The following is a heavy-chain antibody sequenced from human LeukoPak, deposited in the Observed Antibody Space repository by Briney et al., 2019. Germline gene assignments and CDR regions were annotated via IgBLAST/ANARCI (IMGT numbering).Heavy chain of an antibody. V-gene: IGHV3-66*01. D-gene: IGHD2-21*01. J-gene: IGHJ4*02. CDR3: ARFTHGGDFDC. CDR2: IYSGGST. Sequence: GGSLRLSCTASGFTVSSNYMSWVRQAPRKGLEWVSVIYSGGSTSYADYVKGRFTISRDNSKNTLYLQMNSLRAEDTAVYYCARFTHGGDFDCWGQGTLVTVSS. CDR1: GFTVSSNY.